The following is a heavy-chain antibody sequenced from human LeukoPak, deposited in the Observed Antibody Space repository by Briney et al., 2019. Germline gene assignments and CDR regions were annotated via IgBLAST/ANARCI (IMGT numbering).Heavy chain of an antibody. CDR3: ARDSGEMATITEYFQH. Sequence: GGSLRLSCAASGFTFSSYAMHWVRQAPGKGLERVAVISYDGSNKYYADSVKGRFTISRDNSKNTLYLQMNSLRAEDTAVYYCARDSGEMATITEYFQHWGQGTLVTVSS. J-gene: IGHJ1*01. V-gene: IGHV3-30-3*01. CDR2: ISYDGSNK. D-gene: IGHD5-24*01. CDR1: GFTFSSYA.